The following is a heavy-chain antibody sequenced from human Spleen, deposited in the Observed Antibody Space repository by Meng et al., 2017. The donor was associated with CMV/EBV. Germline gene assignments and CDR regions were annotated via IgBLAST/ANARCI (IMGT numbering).Heavy chain of an antibody. D-gene: IGHD1-26*01. Sequence: ASVKVSCKASGYAFRDYYIHWMRQAPGQGPEWMGWINPNSGGTNYAQKFQGRVTMTRDTSISRAYMELSRLRSDDTAVYYCTRWEGSLSAFDIWGQGTLVTVSS. V-gene: IGHV1-2*02. CDR1: GYAFRDYY. J-gene: IGHJ3*02. CDR2: INPNSGGT. CDR3: TRWEGSLSAFDI.